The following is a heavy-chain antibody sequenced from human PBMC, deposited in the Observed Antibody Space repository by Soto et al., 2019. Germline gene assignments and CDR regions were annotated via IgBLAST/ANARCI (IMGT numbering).Heavy chain of an antibody. V-gene: IGHV1-8*01. Sequence: ASVKVSCKASGYTFTSYDINWVRQATGQGLEWMGWMNPNSGNTGYAQKFQGRVTMTRNTSISTAYMELSSLRSEDTAVYYCARGDYYGSGSYSYGMDVWGPGTTVTVSS. CDR3: ARGDYYGSGSYSYGMDV. J-gene: IGHJ6*02. CDR2: MNPNSGNT. D-gene: IGHD3-10*01. CDR1: GYTFTSYD.